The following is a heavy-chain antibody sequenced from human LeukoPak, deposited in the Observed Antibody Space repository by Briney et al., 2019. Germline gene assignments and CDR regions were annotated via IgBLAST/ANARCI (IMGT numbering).Heavy chain of an antibody. J-gene: IGHJ4*02. CDR1: GFTFSSYA. CDR2: ISYDGSNK. Sequence: PGRSLRLSCAASGFTFSSYAMHWVRQAPGKGLEWVAVISYDGSNKYYADSVKGRFTISRDNSKNTLYLQMNSLRAEDTAVYYCAREGYSYGPFDYWGQGTLVTVSS. D-gene: IGHD5-18*01. CDR3: AREGYSYGPFDY. V-gene: IGHV3-30-3*01.